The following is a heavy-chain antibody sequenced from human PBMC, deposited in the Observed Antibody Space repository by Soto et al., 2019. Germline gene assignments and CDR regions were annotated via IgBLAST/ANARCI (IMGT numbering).Heavy chain of an antibody. V-gene: IGHV3-7*03. CDR2: IKQDESER. CDR1: GFNFNNHW. Sequence: PGGSLRLSCAASGFNFNNHWMSWVRQAPGKGLEWVANIKQDESERYYVDSVKGRFTISRDNAKNSLYLQMNSLRAEDTAVYYCATDHESGSLEHWFDPWGQGTLVTVSS. J-gene: IGHJ5*02. CDR3: ATDHESGSLEHWFDP. D-gene: IGHD1-1*01.